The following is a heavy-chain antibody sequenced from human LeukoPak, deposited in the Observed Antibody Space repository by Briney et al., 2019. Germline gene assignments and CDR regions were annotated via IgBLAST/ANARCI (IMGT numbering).Heavy chain of an antibody. D-gene: IGHD3-10*01. CDR1: GFTFSNYG. CDR3: ARDPGPYYYDSGTLIQLDY. CDR2: IWHDGSNK. V-gene: IGHV3-33*01. Sequence: GGSLRLSCAASGFTFSNYGMHWVRQAPGKGLEWVAVIWHDGSNKYYADSVKGRFTISRDNSKNTLYLQMNSLRAEDTAVYYCARDPGPYYYDSGTLIQLDYWGQGTLVTVSS. J-gene: IGHJ4*02.